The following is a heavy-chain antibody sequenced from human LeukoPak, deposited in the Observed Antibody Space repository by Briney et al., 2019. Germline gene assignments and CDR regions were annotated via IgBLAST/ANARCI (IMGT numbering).Heavy chain of an antibody. V-gene: IGHV4-59*01. CDR1: GYSIGSYW. CDR3: ARDLGTGWPYWYFDL. D-gene: IGHD6-19*01. J-gene: IGHJ2*01. Sequence: TSETLSLTCTVSGYSIGSYWWSWVRQSPGKGLEWIAYIHYRGTTNPNPSLKSRVSISVDTSKNQSSLNLNSVTDADTAVYYCARDLGTGWPYWYFDLWGRGTLVTVSS. CDR2: IHYRGTT.